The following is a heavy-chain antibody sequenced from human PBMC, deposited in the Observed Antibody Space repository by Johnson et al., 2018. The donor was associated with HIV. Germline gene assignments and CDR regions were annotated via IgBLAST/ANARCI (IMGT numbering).Heavy chain of an antibody. Sequence: GGSLRLSCAASGFTFSDYYMSWIRQAPGKGLEWVSYISSSGSTIYYADSVKGRFTISRDNAKNSLFLQMDSLTAEDTAVYYCARDYPMRVTGFSPDAFDIWGQGTMVTVSS. V-gene: IGHV3-11*04. J-gene: IGHJ3*02. D-gene: IGHD3-3*01. CDR1: GFTFSDYY. CDR3: ARDYPMRVTGFSPDAFDI. CDR2: ISSSGSTI.